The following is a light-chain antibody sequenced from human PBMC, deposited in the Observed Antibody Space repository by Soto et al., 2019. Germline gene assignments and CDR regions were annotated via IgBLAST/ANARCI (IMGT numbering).Light chain of an antibody. CDR1: QNIDSW. CDR3: QQYNSYWS. V-gene: IGKV1-5*03. J-gene: IGKJ1*01. Sequence: DIQITQSPSALSASLGDRVTITCRASQNIDSWLAWYQQKPGKAPKLLIYKASSLETGVPSRFSGSGSGTEFTLTIDSLQPDDFATYYCQQYNSYWSFGQGTKVEIK. CDR2: KAS.